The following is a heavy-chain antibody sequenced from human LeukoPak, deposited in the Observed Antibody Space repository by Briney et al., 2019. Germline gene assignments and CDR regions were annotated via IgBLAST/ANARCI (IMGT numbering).Heavy chain of an antibody. J-gene: IGHJ4*02. CDR1: GGSISSSSYY. V-gene: IGHV4-39*01. CDR2: IYYSGST. Sequence: SETLSLTCTVPGGSISSSSYYWGWIRRPPGKGLEWIGSIYYSGSTYYNPSLKSRVTISVDTSKNQFSLKLSSVTAADTAVYYCARRHHPFYYCDSRGVFFDYWGQGTLVTVSS. D-gene: IGHD3-22*01. CDR3: ARRHHPFYYCDSRGVFFDY.